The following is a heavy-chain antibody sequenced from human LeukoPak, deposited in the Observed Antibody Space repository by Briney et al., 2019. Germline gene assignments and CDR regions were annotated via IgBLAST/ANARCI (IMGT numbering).Heavy chain of an antibody. V-gene: IGHV4-59*08. CDR1: GGSISSYY. Sequence: PSETLSLTCTVSGGSISSYYWSWIRQPPGKGLEWIGYIYYSGSTNYNPSLKSRVTISVDTSKNPFSLKLSSVTAADTAVYYCARGRTGYPNWFDPWGQGTLVTVSS. D-gene: IGHD3/OR15-3a*01. J-gene: IGHJ5*02. CDR2: IYYSGST. CDR3: ARGRTGYPNWFDP.